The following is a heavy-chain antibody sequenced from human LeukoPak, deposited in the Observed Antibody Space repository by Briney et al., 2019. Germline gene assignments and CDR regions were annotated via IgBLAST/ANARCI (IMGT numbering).Heavy chain of an antibody. CDR3: TLLRFLEWQGGMIDRDYFDY. CDR2: IKSKTDGGTT. V-gene: IGHV3-15*01. CDR1: GSTFSNAW. J-gene: IGHJ4*02. Sequence: PGGSLRLSCAASGSTFSNAWMSWVRQAPGKGLEWVGRIKSKTDGGTTDYAAPVKGRFTISRDDSKNTLYLQMNSLKTEDTAVYYCTLLRFLEWQGGMIDRDYFDYWGQGTLVTVSS. D-gene: IGHD3-3*01.